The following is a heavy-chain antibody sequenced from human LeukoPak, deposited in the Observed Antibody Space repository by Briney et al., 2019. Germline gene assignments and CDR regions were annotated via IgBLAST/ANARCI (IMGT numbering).Heavy chain of an antibody. J-gene: IGHJ4*02. CDR1: GGSISSYY. CDR2: IHYSGST. Sequence: PSETLPLTCTVSGGSISSYYWNWIRQPPGKGLEWLGYIHYSGSTKYNPSLESRVTISLDTAKNQFSLRLSSLTAADTAVYYCARGEGQAVSAFDYWGQGMLVTVSS. D-gene: IGHD2-21*02. V-gene: IGHV4-59*01. CDR3: ARGEGQAVSAFDY.